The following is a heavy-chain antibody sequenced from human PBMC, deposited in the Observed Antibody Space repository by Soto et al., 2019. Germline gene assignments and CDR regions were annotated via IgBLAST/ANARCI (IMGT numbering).Heavy chain of an antibody. J-gene: IGHJ6*02. V-gene: IGHV4-38-2*02. CDR1: GYSISSGYN. CDR3: ARDGPYGMDV. Sequence: SETLSLTCAVSGYSISSGYNWGWIRQPPGKGLEWIGSVYRTGSTYYNSSLKSRVTISVDASKNQFSLKLKDVTAADTAVYYCARDGPYGMDVWGQGTTVTVSS. CDR2: VYRTGST.